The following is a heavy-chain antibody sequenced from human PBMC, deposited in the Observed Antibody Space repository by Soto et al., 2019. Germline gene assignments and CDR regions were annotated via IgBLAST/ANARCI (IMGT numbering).Heavy chain of an antibody. J-gene: IGHJ4*02. D-gene: IGHD7-27*01. CDR1: GYTFTDYD. V-gene: IGHV1-8*01. Sequence: QVQLVQSGAEVKKPGASVKVSCKASGYTFTDYDINWFRQATGQGLEWMGWMNPNNGHTGYAQNSQGRVTMTRSTSISTAYMELSTLRSEDTAVYYCAKGPRNWGVDYWGQGTLVTVSS. CDR3: AKGPRNWGVDY. CDR2: MNPNNGHT.